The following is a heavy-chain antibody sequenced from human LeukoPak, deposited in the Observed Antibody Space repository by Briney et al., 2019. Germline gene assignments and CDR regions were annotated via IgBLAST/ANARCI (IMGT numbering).Heavy chain of an antibody. CDR1: GLTFSTYA. CDR2: IGGGGTT. Sequence: PGGSLRLSCAASGLTFSTYAMRWIRQAPGKGLEWVSSIGGGGTTSYADSVKGRLTISRDLSKITVYPQMNSLRAEDTAVYYCAQDRGARYPFGMDVWGQGTTVTVSS. V-gene: IGHV3-23*01. J-gene: IGHJ6*02. CDR3: AQDRGARYPFGMDV. D-gene: IGHD2-2*01.